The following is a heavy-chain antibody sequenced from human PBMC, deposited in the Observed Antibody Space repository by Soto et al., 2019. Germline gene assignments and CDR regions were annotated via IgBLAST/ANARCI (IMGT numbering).Heavy chain of an antibody. Sequence: PGGSLRLSCAASGFTFSSYGMHWVRQAPGKGLEWVAVISYDGSNKYYADSVKGRFTISRDNSKNTLYLQMNSLRAEDTAVYYCAKDAAEYSYGPDYWGQGTLVTVSS. CDR3: AKDAAEYSYGPDY. CDR2: ISYDGSNK. J-gene: IGHJ4*02. CDR1: GFTFSSYG. V-gene: IGHV3-30*18. D-gene: IGHD5-18*01.